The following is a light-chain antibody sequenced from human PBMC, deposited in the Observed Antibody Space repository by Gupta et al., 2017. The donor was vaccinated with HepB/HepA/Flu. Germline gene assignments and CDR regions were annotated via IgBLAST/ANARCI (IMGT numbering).Light chain of an antibody. V-gene: IGLV2-14*03. CDR2: DLS. J-gene: IGLJ2*01. CDR1: SSDVGNFNY. CDR3: SLYTSSIPVA. Sequence: QSALTPPASVSGSPGQAITFPCTATSSDVGNFNYVSWYQQHPGKAPKLIIYDLSNRPSGVSNRFSGSKSGNTASLTISGLQAEDEAHYYCSLYTSSIPVAFGVGPNLTVL.